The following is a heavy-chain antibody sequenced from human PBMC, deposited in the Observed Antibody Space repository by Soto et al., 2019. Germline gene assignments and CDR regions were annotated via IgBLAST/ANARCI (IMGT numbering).Heavy chain of an antibody. D-gene: IGHD7-27*01. CDR3: ARQGTGDGADY. Sequence: SETLSLTCTVSGGSISSYYWSWIRQPPGKGLEWIGYIYYSGSTNYNPSLKSRVTISVDTSKNQFSLKLSSVTAADTAVYYCARQGTGDGADYWGQGTLVTVSS. J-gene: IGHJ4*02. CDR1: GGSISSYY. V-gene: IGHV4-59*08. CDR2: IYYSGST.